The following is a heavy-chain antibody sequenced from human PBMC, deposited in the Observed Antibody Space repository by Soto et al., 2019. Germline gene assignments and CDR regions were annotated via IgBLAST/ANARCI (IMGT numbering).Heavy chain of an antibody. CDR2: ISYDGSNK. D-gene: IGHD2-2*01. J-gene: IGHJ6*03. V-gene: IGHV3-30*03. CDR3: ARYCSSTSCYGGYYYYMDV. Sequence: QVQLVESGGGVVQPGRSLRLSCAASGFTFSSYGMHWVRQAPGKGLEWVAVISYDGSNKYYADSVKGRFTISRDNSKNTLYLQINSLRAEDTAVYYCARYCSSTSCYGGYYYYMDVWGKGTTVTVSS. CDR1: GFTFSSYG.